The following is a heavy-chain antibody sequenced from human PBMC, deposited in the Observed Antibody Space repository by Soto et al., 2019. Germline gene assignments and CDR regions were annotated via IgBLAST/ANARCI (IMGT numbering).Heavy chain of an antibody. CDR3: ARDSSPRFTQSY. D-gene: IGHD3-3*01. Sequence: PGGSLRLSCAASGFTSSSYSMNWVRQAPGRGLEWVSSISSSSSYIYYADSVKGRFTISRDNAKNSLYLQMDSLRAEDTAVYYCARDSSPRFTQSYWGRGTLVTVSS. CDR1: GFTSSSYS. V-gene: IGHV3-21*01. J-gene: IGHJ4*02. CDR2: ISSSSSYI.